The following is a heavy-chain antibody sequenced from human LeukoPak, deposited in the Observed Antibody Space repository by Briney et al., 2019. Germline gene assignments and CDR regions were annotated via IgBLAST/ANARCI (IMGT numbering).Heavy chain of an antibody. V-gene: IGHV3-21*04. CDR1: GFTFSSYS. J-gene: IGHJ4*02. D-gene: IGHD5-18*01. Sequence: GGSLRLSCAASGFTFSSYSMNWVRQAPGKGLEWVSSISSSSSYIYYADSVKGRFTISRDNSKNTLYLQMNSLRAEDTAVYYCARGSCGYSYGYCLSDYFDYWGQGTLVTVSS. CDR2: ISSSSSYI. CDR3: ARGSCGYSYGYCLSDYFDY.